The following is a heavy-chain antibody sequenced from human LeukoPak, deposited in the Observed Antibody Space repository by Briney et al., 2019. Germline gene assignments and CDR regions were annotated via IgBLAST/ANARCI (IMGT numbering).Heavy chain of an antibody. Sequence: SETLSLTCAVYGGSFSGYYWSWIRQPPGKGLEWLGEINHSGSTNYNPSLKSRVTISVDTSKNQFSLKLSSVTAADTAVYYCARVVAQRRDYYDYVWGSYSNVAFDIWGQGTMVTVSS. V-gene: IGHV4-34*01. D-gene: IGHD3-16*01. CDR3: ARVVAQRRDYYDYVWGSYSNVAFDI. CDR2: INHSGST. CDR1: GGSFSGYY. J-gene: IGHJ3*02.